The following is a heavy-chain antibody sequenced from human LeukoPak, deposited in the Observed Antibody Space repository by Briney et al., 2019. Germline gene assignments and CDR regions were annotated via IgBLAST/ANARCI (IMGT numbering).Heavy chain of an antibody. Sequence: PSETLSLTCAVYGGSFSGYYWSWIRQPPGKGLEWIGEINHSGSTNYNPSLKSRVTISVDTSKNQFSLKLSSVTAVDTAVYYCARDLGILDYWGQGTLVTVSS. CDR1: GGSFSGYY. CDR3: ARDLGILDY. J-gene: IGHJ4*02. V-gene: IGHV4-34*01. D-gene: IGHD3-16*01. CDR2: INHSGST.